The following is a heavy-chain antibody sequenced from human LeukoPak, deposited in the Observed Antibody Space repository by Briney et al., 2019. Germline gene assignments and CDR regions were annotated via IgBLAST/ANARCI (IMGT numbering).Heavy chain of an antibody. CDR1: GGSFSGYY. D-gene: IGHD5-18*01. V-gene: IGHV4-34*01. CDR3: ARGRGYNAFDI. CDR2: INHSGSS. J-gene: IGHJ3*02. Sequence: SETLSLTCAVYGGSFSGYYWSWIRQPPGKELEWIGEINHSGSSNYKPSLKSRVTISVDTSKNQFSLKLSSVTAADTAVYSCARGRGYNAFDIWGQGTMVTVSS.